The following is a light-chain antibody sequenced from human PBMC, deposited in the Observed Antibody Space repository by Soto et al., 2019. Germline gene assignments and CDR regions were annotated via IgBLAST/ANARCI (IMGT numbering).Light chain of an antibody. J-gene: IGKJ4*01. CDR2: DAS. CDR3: QQFSSYPLT. Sequence: EIVLTQSPGTLSLSPGERATLSCRASQTVRNNYLAWYQQKPGQAPRLLIYDASSRATGIPDRFSGGGSGTEFSIPISSLEHEDFAVYYCQQFSSYPLTFGGGTKVDIK. V-gene: IGKV3-20*01. CDR1: QTVRNNY.